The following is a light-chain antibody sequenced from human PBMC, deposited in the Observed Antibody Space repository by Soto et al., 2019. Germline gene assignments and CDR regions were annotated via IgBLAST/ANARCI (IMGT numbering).Light chain of an antibody. Sequence: EIVLTQSPATLSLSPGERATLSCRASQSVSSYLAWYQHKPGQAPRLLIYDASNSATGIPARFSGSGSGTDFTLTISSLEPEDFAVYYGQQRSNGPPYTFGQGTKLEIK. CDR3: QQRSNGPPYT. CDR2: DAS. CDR1: QSVSSY. J-gene: IGKJ2*01. V-gene: IGKV3-11*01.